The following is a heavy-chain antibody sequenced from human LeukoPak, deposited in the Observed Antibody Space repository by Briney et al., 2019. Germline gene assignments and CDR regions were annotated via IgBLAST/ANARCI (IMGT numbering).Heavy chain of an antibody. D-gene: IGHD6-19*01. CDR3: ASSGWYRGY. V-gene: IGHV4-34*01. Sequence: PSETLSLTCTVSGGSINFYYWSWIRQPPGKGLEWIGEINHSGSTTYNPSLKSRVTISVDTSKNQFSLKLSSVTAADTAVYYCASSGWYRGYWGQGTLVTVSS. J-gene: IGHJ4*02. CDR2: INHSGST. CDR1: GGSINFYY.